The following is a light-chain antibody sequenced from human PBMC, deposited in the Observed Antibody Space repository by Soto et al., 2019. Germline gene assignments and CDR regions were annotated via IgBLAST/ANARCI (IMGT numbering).Light chain of an antibody. V-gene: IGLV6-57*01. CDR2: EDN. J-gene: IGLJ3*02. CDR3: QSYDSSNLV. Sequence: NFMLTQPHSVSESPGKTVTISCTRSSGSIASHYVQWYQQRPGSSPTTVIYEDNQRPSGVPDRFSGSIDSSSNSASLTISGLKTEDEAGYYCQSYDSSNLVFGGGTTLTVL. CDR1: SGSIASHY.